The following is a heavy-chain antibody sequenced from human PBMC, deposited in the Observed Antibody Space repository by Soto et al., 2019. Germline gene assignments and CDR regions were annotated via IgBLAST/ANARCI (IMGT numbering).Heavy chain of an antibody. Sequence: HPVGSLRLSCASSGCTFSSYAMSWVRQSPGKGLEWVSAISGSGGSTYYADSVKGRFTISRDNSKNTLYLQMNSLRAEDTAVYYCAKDTPSSHYDFWSGDYYYGMDVWGQGTTVTVSS. CDR3: AKDTPSSHYDFWSGDYYYGMDV. V-gene: IGHV3-23*01. J-gene: IGHJ6*02. CDR2: ISGSGGST. CDR1: GCTFSSYA. D-gene: IGHD3-3*01.